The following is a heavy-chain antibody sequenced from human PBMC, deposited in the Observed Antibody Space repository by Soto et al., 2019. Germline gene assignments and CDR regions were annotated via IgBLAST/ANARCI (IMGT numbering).Heavy chain of an antibody. V-gene: IGHV1-69*12. CDR1: GTTFSNYA. D-gene: IGHD6-6*01. CDR3: VRGTEYVGYFDY. Sequence: QVRLVQSGAEVKKTGSSVKVSCKASGTTFSNYAIGWVRQAPGQGLEWMGGIILPFGTPNYAQKFQGRVTITADEPMTTVYMELRGLRFADSAVYCCVRGTEYVGYFDYWGQGSLVTSSS. J-gene: IGHJ4*02. CDR2: IILPFGTP.